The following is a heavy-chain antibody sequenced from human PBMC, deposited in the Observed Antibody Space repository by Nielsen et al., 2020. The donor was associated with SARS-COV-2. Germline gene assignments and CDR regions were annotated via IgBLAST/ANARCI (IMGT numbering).Heavy chain of an antibody. J-gene: IGHJ4*02. CDR2: IYSGGST. CDR3: ARGKWFGESRDY. Sequence: GGSLRLSCAASGFTVSSNYMSWVRQAPGKGLEWVSVIYSGGSTYYADSVKGRFTISRDNAKNSLYLQMNSLRDEDTAVYYCARGKWFGESRDYWGQGTLVTVSS. D-gene: IGHD3-10*01. CDR1: GFTVSSNY. V-gene: IGHV3-53*01.